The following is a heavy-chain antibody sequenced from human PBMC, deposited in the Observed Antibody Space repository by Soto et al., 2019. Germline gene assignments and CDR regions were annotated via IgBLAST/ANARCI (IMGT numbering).Heavy chain of an antibody. CDR3: TRGGYWRFDY. V-gene: IGHV4-4*02. J-gene: IGHJ4*02. D-gene: IGHD1-26*01. CDR2: IYHRGSI. Sequence: SETLSLTCDVSSASITSNNAWTWVRQPPGKGLEWIGEIYHRGSITYTPSLKSRVTLAVDGAKNQFSLTLTSVTGADTAVYYCTRGGYWRFDYWGQGILVTVSS. CDR1: SASITSNNA.